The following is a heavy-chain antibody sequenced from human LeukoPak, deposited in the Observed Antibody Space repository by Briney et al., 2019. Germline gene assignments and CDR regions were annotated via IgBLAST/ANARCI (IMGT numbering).Heavy chain of an antibody. D-gene: IGHD6-13*01. J-gene: IGHJ4*02. CDR3: ARCSGYSSSWPFDQ. CDR1: GGSISSYY. V-gene: IGHV4-59*01. Sequence: SETLSLTCTVSGGSISSYYWTCIRQPPGKGLEWIGYIYYSGSTNYNPSLKSRATISVDTSKNQFSLKVNSVTAADTAVYYCARCSGYSSSWPFDQWGQGTLVTVSS. CDR2: IYYSGST.